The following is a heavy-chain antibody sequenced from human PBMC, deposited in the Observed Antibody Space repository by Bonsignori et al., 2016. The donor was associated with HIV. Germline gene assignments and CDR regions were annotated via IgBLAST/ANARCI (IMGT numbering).Heavy chain of an antibody. CDR2: INPNSGGT. CDR3: ARDASNWGSDNDAFDI. V-gene: IGHV1-2*02. Sequence: ASVKVSCKASGYTFTGYYMHWVRQAPGQGLEWMGWINPNSGGTNYAQKFQGRVTMTRDTSISTAYMELSRLRSDDTAVYYCARDASNWGSDNDAFDIWGQGTMVTVSS. D-gene: IGHD7-27*01. J-gene: IGHJ3*02. CDR1: GYTFTGYY.